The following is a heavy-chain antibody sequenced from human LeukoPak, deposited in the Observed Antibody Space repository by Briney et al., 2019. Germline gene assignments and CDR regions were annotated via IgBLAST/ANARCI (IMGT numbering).Heavy chain of an antibody. V-gene: IGHV4-34*01. CDR3: ARAGVEYYDFWSGRYGMDV. D-gene: IGHD3-3*01. CDR1: GGSFSGYY. Sequence: PSETLSLTCAVYGGSFSGYYWSWIRQPPGKGLEWIGEINHSGSTNYNPSLKSRVTISVDTSKNQFSLKLSSVTAADTAVYYCARAGVEYYDFWSGRYGMDVWGQGTTVTVSS. J-gene: IGHJ6*02. CDR2: INHSGST.